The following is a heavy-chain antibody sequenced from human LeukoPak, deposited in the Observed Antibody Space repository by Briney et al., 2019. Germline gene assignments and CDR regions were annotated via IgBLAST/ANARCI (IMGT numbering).Heavy chain of an antibody. Sequence: GGSLRLSCAASGFNFTNYVMGWVRQAPGKGLEWVSAFSGSGGHTYYADAVEGRFTISRDTSKNTLYLQMNSLRAEDTAVYYCTKGRRTFIVVVIDAFDVWGQGTMVTVSS. D-gene: IGHD3-22*01. CDR2: FSGSGGHT. V-gene: IGHV3-23*01. CDR3: TKGRRTFIVVVIDAFDV. CDR1: GFNFTNYV. J-gene: IGHJ3*01.